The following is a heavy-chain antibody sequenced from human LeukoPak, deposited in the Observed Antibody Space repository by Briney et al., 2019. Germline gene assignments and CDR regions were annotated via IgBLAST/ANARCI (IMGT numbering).Heavy chain of an antibody. D-gene: IGHD2-2*01. J-gene: IGHJ2*01. CDR2: IYYSGST. CDR3: ARDRPTGYQILSAHFDL. V-gene: IGHV4-59*12. CDR1: GGSISSYY. Sequence: PSETLSLTCTVSGGSISSYYWSWIPQPPGKGLEWIGYIYYSGSTNYNPSLKSRVTMSVDTSKNQFSLKLSSVTAADTAVYYCARDRPTGYQILSAHFDLWGRGTLVTVSS.